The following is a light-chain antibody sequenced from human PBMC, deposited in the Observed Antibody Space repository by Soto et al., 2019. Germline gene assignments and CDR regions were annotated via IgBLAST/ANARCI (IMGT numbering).Light chain of an antibody. CDR3: SSDTINTLYV. J-gene: IGLJ1*01. Sequence: QSGLTQPASVSGSPGQSITISCTGTSSDVSGYVYVSWYQQHPGKAPKLLIYEVSTRPSGVSDRFSGSNSGNTASLTIAGLQAEDEADYYCSSDTINTLYVLGSGTKVTVL. CDR1: SSDVSGYVY. V-gene: IGLV2-14*01. CDR2: EVS.